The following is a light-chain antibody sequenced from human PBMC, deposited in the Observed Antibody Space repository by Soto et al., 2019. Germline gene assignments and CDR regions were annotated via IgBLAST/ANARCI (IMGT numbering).Light chain of an antibody. CDR2: WAS. V-gene: IGKV4-1*01. J-gene: IGKJ2*01. CDR1: QSLLYSSNNKNY. Sequence: DIVMTQSPDSLAVSLGERATINCKSSQSLLYSSNNKNYLAWYQKKPGQPPKLLIYWASTRESGVPDRFSGXXXXXXXXXXXXSLQAEDVAVYYCQQYYITPPHTFGQGTNLEIK. CDR3: QQYYITPPHT.